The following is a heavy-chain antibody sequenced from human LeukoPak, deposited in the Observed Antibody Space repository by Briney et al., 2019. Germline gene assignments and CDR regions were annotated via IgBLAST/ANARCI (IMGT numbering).Heavy chain of an antibody. Sequence: ASVKVSCKASGYTFTSYGISWVRQAPGQGLEWMGWISAYNGNTNYAQKLQGRVTMTTDTSTSTAYMELRSLRSDDTAVYYCARDPYYDFWSGYHDFDYWGQGTLVTVSS. V-gene: IGHV1-18*01. J-gene: IGHJ4*02. CDR2: ISAYNGNT. D-gene: IGHD3-3*01. CDR1: GYTFTSYG. CDR3: ARDPYYDFWSGYHDFDY.